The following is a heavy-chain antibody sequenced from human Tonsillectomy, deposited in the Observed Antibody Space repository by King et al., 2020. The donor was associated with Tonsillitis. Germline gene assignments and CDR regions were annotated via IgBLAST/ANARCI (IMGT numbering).Heavy chain of an antibody. CDR2: IIPIFGTA. Sequence: QLVQSGADVKKPGSSVKVSCKASGGTFSSYAISWVRQAPGQGLEWMGGIIPIFGTANYAQKFQGRVTITADESTSTAYMELSSLRSEDTAVYYCARGGVIVVVPAAPVAFDIWGQGTMVTVSS. CDR1: GGTFSSYA. V-gene: IGHV1-69*12. D-gene: IGHD2-2*01. J-gene: IGHJ3*02. CDR3: ARGGVIVVVPAAPVAFDI.